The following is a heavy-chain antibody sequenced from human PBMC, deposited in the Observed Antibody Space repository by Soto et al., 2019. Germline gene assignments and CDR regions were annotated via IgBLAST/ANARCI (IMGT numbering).Heavy chain of an antibody. CDR1: GYTFTGYA. CDR2: INAGNGNT. Sequence: QVQLVQSGAEEKKPGASVKVSCKASGYTFTGYAMHWVRQAPGQRLEWMGWINAGNGNTKYSQKFQGRVTITRDTSASAAYMELSSLSSEDTAVYYCARAAAVPADFDYWGQGTLVTVSS. D-gene: IGHD6-19*01. J-gene: IGHJ4*02. CDR3: ARAAAVPADFDY. V-gene: IGHV1-3*05.